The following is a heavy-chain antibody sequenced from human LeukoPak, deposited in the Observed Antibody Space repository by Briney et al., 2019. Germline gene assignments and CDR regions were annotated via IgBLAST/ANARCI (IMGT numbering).Heavy chain of an antibody. Sequence: SQTLSLTCAVSGGSISSGGYSWSWIRQPPGKGLEWIGYIYHSGSTYYNPSLKSRVTISVDRSKYQFSLKLSSVTAADTAVYYCARGRSGYYYLNYYYGMDVWGQGTTVTVSS. CDR2: IYHSGST. V-gene: IGHV4-30-2*01. D-gene: IGHD3-22*01. J-gene: IGHJ6*02. CDR3: ARGRSGYYYLNYYYGMDV. CDR1: GGSISSGGYS.